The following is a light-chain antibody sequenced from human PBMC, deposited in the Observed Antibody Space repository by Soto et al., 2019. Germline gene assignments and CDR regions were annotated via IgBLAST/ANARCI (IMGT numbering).Light chain of an antibody. Sequence: VMTQSPATLSVSPGERATLSCRASQSVSSNLAWYQQKPGQAPRLLIYGASTRATGIPARFSGSGSGTEFTLTISSLQSEDFAVYYCQQYNNWPPGTFGGGTKVEIK. CDR3: QQYNNWPPGT. V-gene: IGKV3-15*01. J-gene: IGKJ4*01. CDR1: QSVSSN. CDR2: GAS.